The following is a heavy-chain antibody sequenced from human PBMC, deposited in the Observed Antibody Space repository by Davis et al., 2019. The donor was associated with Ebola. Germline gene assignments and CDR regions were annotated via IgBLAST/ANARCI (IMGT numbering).Heavy chain of an antibody. D-gene: IGHD3-10*01. CDR3: ARDLTGRLGAI. CDR1: GFTFSSYS. J-gene: IGHJ4*02. Sequence: GGSLRLSCAASGFTFSSYSMNWVRQAPGKGLEWVSSISSSSSYIYYADSVKGRFTISRDNAKNSLYLQMNSLRAEDTAVYYCARDLTGRLGAIWGQGTLVTVSS. V-gene: IGHV3-21*01. CDR2: ISSSSSYI.